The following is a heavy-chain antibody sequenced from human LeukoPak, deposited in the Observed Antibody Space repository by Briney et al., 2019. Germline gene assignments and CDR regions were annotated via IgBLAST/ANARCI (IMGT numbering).Heavy chain of an antibody. V-gene: IGHV3-15*01. CDR1: GLTFTNDW. CDR3: ARDVVATIKGDYFDY. CDR2: IKSKTDGGTT. J-gene: IGHJ4*02. Sequence: KPGGPLRLFCAASGLTFTNDWMSWARQAPGKGLEWVGCIKSKTDGGTTDYAAPVKGRFTISRDDPKNTLYLQMNSLRAEDTAVYYCARDVVATIKGDYFDYWGQGTLVTVSS. D-gene: IGHD5-12*01.